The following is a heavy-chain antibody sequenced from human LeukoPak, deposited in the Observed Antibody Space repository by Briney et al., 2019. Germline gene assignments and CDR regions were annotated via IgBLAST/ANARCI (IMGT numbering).Heavy chain of an antibody. J-gene: IGHJ6*03. D-gene: IGHD5-18*01. Sequence: PSETLSLTCTVSGGSISSGSYYWSWIRQPAGKGLEWIGRIYTSASTNYNPSLKSRATISVDTSKNQFSLNLSSVTAADTAMYYCARAVIRASNGGSHYYYMDVWGRGTTVIVSS. CDR3: ARAVIRASNGGSHYYYMDV. V-gene: IGHV4-61*02. CDR2: IYTSAST. CDR1: GGSISSGSYY.